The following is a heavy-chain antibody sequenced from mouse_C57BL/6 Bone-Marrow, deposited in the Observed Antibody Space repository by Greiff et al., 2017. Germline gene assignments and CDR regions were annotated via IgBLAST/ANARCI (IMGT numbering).Heavy chain of an antibody. Sequence: VQLQQFGAELVRPGSSVKMSCKTSGYTFTSYGINWVKQRPGQGLEWIGYIYIGNGYTEYNEKFKGKATLTPDTSSSTAYMQLSSLTSEDSAIYFCARSYVFSYDGYLFDYWGQGTTLTVSS. V-gene: IGHV1-58*01. J-gene: IGHJ2*01. D-gene: IGHD2-3*01. CDR2: IYIGNGYT. CDR1: GYTFTSYG. CDR3: ARSYVFSYDGYLFDY.